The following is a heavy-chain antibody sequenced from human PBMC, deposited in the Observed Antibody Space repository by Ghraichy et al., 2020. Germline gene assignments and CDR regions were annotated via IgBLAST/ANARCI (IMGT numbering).Heavy chain of an antibody. CDR1: GYTFTSYA. CDR2: INAGNGNT. J-gene: IGHJ3*02. D-gene: IGHD3-3*01. Sequence: ASVKVSCKASGYTFTSYAMHWVRQAPGQRLEWMGWINAGNGNTKYSQKFQGRVTITRDTSASTAYMELSSLRSEDTAVYYCARSPIDLGITIFGVVTVHDAFDIWGQGTMVTVSS. V-gene: IGHV1-3*01. CDR3: ARSPIDLGITIFGVVTVHDAFDI.